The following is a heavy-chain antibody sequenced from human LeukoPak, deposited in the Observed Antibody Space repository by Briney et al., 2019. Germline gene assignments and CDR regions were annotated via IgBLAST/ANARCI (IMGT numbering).Heavy chain of an antibody. CDR3: ARSGIAGAAPDY. J-gene: IGHJ4*02. Sequence: GGSLRLSCAASGFTFSGYSMNWVRQAPGKGLEWVSSISTGSSYIYYADSVKGRFTISRDNAKNSLYLQMNSLRAEDTAVYYCARSGIAGAAPDYWGQGTLVTVSS. D-gene: IGHD6-13*01. CDR2: ISTGSSYI. CDR1: GFTFSGYS. V-gene: IGHV3-21*01.